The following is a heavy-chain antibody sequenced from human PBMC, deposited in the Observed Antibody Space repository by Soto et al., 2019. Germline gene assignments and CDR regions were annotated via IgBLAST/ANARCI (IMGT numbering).Heavy chain of an antibody. V-gene: IGHV3-23*01. CDR1: GFTFSSYA. J-gene: IGHJ5*02. CDR2: ISGSGGST. D-gene: IGHD3-16*02. Sequence: TGGSLRLSCAASGFTFSSYAMSWVRQAPGKGLEWVSAISGSGGSTYYADSVKGRFTISRDNSKNTLYLQMNSLRAEDTAVYYCAKDGDDYVWGSYRYKPPSFDPWSQGTLVTVSS. CDR3: AKDGDDYVWGSYRYKPPSFDP.